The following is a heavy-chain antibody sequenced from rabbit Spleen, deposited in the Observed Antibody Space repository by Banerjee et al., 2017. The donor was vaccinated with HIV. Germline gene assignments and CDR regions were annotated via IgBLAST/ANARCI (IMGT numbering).Heavy chain of an antibody. Sequence: QSLEESGGDLVKPGASLTLTCTASGFSFSSSDYMCWVRQAPGKGLEWIACIYAGGSGTTYYASWAKGRFTISKTSSTTVTLQMTSLTAADTATYFCARGEHFSGSGSAIPYLWGPGTLVTVS. CDR2: IYAGGSGTT. CDR1: GFSFSSSDY. J-gene: IGHJ6*01. D-gene: IGHD1-1*01. CDR3: ARGEHFSGSGSAIPYL. V-gene: IGHV1S40*01.